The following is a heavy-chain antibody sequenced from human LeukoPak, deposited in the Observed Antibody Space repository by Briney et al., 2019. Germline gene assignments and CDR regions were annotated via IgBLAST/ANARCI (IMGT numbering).Heavy chain of an antibody. Sequence: VASVKVSCKASGYTFTSYGISWVRQAPGQGLEWMGWISAYNGNTNYAQKLQGRVTMTTDTSTSTAYMELRSLRSDDTAVYYCAREPCVVTGTSLFSAAFDIWGQGTMVTVSS. CDR1: GYTFTSYG. D-gene: IGHD4-23*01. CDR3: AREPCVVTGTSLFSAAFDI. CDR2: ISAYNGNT. V-gene: IGHV1-18*01. J-gene: IGHJ3*02.